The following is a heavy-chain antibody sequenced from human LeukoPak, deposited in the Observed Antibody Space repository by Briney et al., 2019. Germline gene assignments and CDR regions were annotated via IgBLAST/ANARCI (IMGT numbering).Heavy chain of an antibody. D-gene: IGHD4-11*01. CDR1: GFTFITYW. CDR2: INSDGSST. Sequence: GGSLRLSCAASGFTFITYWMHWVRQAPGKGLVWVSRINSDGSSTNYADSVKGRFTISRDNAKNTLFLQMNSLRAEDTAVYYCARDPGDSNYVFVGWGQGTLVTVSS. V-gene: IGHV3-74*01. J-gene: IGHJ4*02. CDR3: ARDPGDSNYVFVG.